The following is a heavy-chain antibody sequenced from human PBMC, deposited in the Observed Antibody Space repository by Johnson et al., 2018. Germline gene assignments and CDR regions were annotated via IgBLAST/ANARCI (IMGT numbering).Heavy chain of an antibody. CDR3: AKDAKWGQLVSYYYMDV. CDR1: GFTFSSSG. J-gene: IGHJ6*03. Sequence: QVQLVESGGGVVQPGRSLRLSCAASGFTFSSSGMHWVRQAPGTGLEWVAVISYVGSNKYYADSVTGRFTISRDNSKNTLYLQMNSLRAEDTAVYYCAKDAKWGQLVSYYYMDVWGKGTTVNVSS. V-gene: IGHV3-30*18. CDR2: ISYVGSNK. D-gene: IGHD6-6*01.